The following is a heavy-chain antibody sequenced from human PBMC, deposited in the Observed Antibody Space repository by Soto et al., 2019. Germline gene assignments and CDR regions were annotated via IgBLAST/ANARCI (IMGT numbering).Heavy chain of an antibody. V-gene: IGHV6-1*01. J-gene: IGHJ3*02. CDR3: ARDLTGDWGNAFDI. D-gene: IGHD7-27*01. CDR2: TYYRSKWYN. Sequence: QSQTLSLTCAISGDSVSSNSAAWNWIRQSPSRGLEWLGRTYYRSKWYNDYAVSVKSRITINPDTSKNQFSLQLNSVTPEDTAVYYYARDLTGDWGNAFDIWGQGTMVTVSS. CDR1: GDSVSSNSAA.